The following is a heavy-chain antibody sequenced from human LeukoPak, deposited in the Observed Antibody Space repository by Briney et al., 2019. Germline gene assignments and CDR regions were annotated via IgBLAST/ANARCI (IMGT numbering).Heavy chain of an antibody. CDR3: ARRRDGHVDY. CDR1: GYRFTSYW. J-gene: IGHJ4*02. V-gene: IGHV5-51*01. CDR2: IYPGDSDT. D-gene: IGHD5-24*01. Sequence: RGESLKISCKGSGYRFTSYWIGWVRQMPGKGLEWMGIIYPGDSDTRYNPSFQVQVTISADKSISTAYLRWSSLKASDTAMYYCARRRDGHVDYWGQGTLVTVSS.